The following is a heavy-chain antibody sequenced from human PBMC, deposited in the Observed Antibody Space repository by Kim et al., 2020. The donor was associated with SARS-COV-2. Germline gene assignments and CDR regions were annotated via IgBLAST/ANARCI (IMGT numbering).Heavy chain of an antibody. J-gene: IGHJ5*02. V-gene: IGHV3-23*01. D-gene: IGHD4-17*01. CDR2: ISGSGGST. Sequence: GGSLRLSCAASGFTFSSYAMSWVRQAPGKGLEWVSAISGSGGSTYYADSVKGRFTISRDNSKNTLYLQMNSLRAEDTAVYYCAKGLWDYGDYGGLNWFDPWGQGTLVTVSS. CDR3: AKGLWDYGDYGGLNWFDP. CDR1: GFTFSSYA.